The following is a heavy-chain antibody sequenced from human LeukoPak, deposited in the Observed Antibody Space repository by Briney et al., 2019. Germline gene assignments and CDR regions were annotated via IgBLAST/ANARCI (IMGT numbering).Heavy chain of an antibody. CDR3: ARDPSNNDYGDYFDS. Sequence: PGGSLRLSCAASGFTFSTYAMHWVRQAPGKGLEWVAVISYDGSHEYYADSMKGRFTISRDNSKNMVYLQMNSLRTEDTSLYYCARDPSNNDYGDYFDSWGQGTLVTVSS. CDR2: ISYDGSHE. D-gene: IGHD4-17*01. J-gene: IGHJ4*02. V-gene: IGHV3-30*04. CDR1: GFTFSTYA.